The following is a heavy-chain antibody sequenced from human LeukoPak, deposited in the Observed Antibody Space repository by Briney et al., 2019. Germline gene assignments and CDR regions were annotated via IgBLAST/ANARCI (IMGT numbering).Heavy chain of an antibody. CDR3: ARGENYYDNSGYDY. CDR2: IYYSGST. V-gene: IGHV4-30-4*08. J-gene: IGHJ4*02. Sequence: SETLSLTCTVSGGSISSGDYYWSWIRQPPGKGLEWIGYIYYSGSTYYNPSLKSRVTISVDTSKNQFSLKLSSVTAADTAVYYCARGENYYDNSGYDYWGQGTLVTVSS. CDR1: GGSISSGDYY. D-gene: IGHD3-22*01.